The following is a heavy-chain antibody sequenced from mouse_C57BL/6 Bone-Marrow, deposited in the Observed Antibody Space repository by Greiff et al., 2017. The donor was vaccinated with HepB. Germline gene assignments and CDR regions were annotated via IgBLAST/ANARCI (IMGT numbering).Heavy chain of an antibody. Sequence: EVQLQQSGPELVKPGASVKISCKASGYTFTDYYMNWVKQSHGKSLEWIGDINPNNGGTSYNQKFKGKATLTVDKSSSTAYMELRSLTSEDSAVYYCARLNWGFAYWGQGTLVTVSA. CDR3: ARLNWGFAY. CDR2: INPNNGGT. CDR1: GYTFTDYY. D-gene: IGHD4-1*01. V-gene: IGHV1-26*01. J-gene: IGHJ3*01.